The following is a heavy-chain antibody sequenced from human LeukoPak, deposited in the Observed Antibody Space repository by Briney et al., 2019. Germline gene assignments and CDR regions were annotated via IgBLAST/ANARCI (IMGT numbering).Heavy chain of an antibody. Sequence: GGSLRLSCAASGFTFSSYGMHWVRQAPGKGLEWVAVIWYDGSNKYYADSVKGRFTISRDNSKNTLYLQMNSLRAEDTAVYYCARDPTYYYDSRPKFFDYWGQGTLVTVSS. CDR1: GFTFSSYG. J-gene: IGHJ4*02. V-gene: IGHV3-33*01. CDR2: IWYDGSNK. D-gene: IGHD3-22*01. CDR3: ARDPTYYYDSRPKFFDY.